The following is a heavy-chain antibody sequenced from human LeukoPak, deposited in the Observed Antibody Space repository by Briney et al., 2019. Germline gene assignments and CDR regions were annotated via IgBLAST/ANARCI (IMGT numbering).Heavy chain of an antibody. CDR2: IKSKADGGTT. D-gene: IGHD1-7*01. J-gene: IGHJ4*02. CDR3: ARDPGNWNYGNDY. V-gene: IGHV3-15*01. Sequence: GGSLRLSCAASGFTFINAWMSWVRQAPGKGLEWVGRIKSKADGGTTDYGAPVKGRFTISRDDSKNTLYLQMNSLRAEDTAVYYCARDPGNWNYGNDYWGQGTLVTVSS. CDR1: GFTFINAW.